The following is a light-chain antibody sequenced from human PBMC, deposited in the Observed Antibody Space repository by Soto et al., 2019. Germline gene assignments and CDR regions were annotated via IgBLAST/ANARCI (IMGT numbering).Light chain of an antibody. V-gene: IGKV1-27*01. CDR2: AAS. J-gene: IGKJ1*01. Sequence: DIQLTQSPSSLSASVGDRVTITCRASQGISNFVAWYQQKPGKVPKLLIYAASTLQSGVPSRFSGSGSGTDFTLSISNLQPEDVGTFYCQKYHSAPPTFGNGTRVEI. CDR3: QKYHSAPPT. CDR1: QGISNF.